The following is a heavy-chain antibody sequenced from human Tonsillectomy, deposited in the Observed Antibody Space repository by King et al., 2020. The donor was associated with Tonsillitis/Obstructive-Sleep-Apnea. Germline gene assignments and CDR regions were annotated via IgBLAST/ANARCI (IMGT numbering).Heavy chain of an antibody. D-gene: IGHD4-23*01. V-gene: IGHV3-11*01. J-gene: IGHJ4*02. CDR1: GFTLSDYY. CDR3: ARNHGGDSHYRFDY. CDR2: IFSGGSTI. Sequence: VQLVESGGGLVKPGGSLRLSCAASGFTLSDYYMSWIRQAPGKGLEWVAYIFSGGSTIYYAESVKGRFTISRDNAKNSLYLQMNSLRAEDTAVYYCARNHGGDSHYRFDYWGQGTLVTVSS.